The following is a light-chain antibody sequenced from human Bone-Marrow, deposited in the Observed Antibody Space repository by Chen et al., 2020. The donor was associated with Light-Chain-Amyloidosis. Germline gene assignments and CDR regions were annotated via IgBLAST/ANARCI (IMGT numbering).Light chain of an antibody. J-gene: IGLJ3*02. Sequence: QSVLTQPPSVSAAPGQRVTISCTGTSSNIGAGYDVHWSQQLPGTAPKLLIYGNDNRPSGVPDRFSASKSGTSASLAITGLQAEDEADYYCQSYDTTLSGSVFGGGTKLTVL. CDR3: QSYDTTLSGSV. V-gene: IGLV1-40*01. CDR2: GND. CDR1: SSNIGAGYD.